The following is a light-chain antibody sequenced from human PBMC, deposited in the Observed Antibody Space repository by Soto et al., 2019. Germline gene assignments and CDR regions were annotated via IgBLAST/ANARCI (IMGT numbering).Light chain of an antibody. CDR3: AAWDDSLNGYV. J-gene: IGLJ1*01. CDR1: SSNIGSNT. V-gene: IGLV1-44*01. Sequence: QSVLTHPPSASGTAGQRVTISCSGSSSNIGSNTVNWYKQLPGTAPKLLIYRNNERPSGVPDRFSGSKSGTSASLAISGLQSEDEADYYCAAWDDSLNGYVFGTGTKVTVL. CDR2: RNN.